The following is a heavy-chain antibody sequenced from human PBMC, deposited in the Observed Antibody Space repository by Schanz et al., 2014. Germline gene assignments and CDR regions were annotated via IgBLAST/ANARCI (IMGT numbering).Heavy chain of an antibody. CDR3: ASRSVYAPT. J-gene: IGHJ5*02. CDR2: VSSYDTTV. CDR1: GFTFADYY. Sequence: QVQLLESGGGLFKPGGSLRLSCAGSGFTFADYYMTWIRQAPGKGLEWISYVSSYDTTVSYADSVKGRFTISRDNAKNSVYLQMNSLRVEDTAVYYCASRSVYAPTWGQGILVTVSS. V-gene: IGHV3-11*01. D-gene: IGHD2-8*01.